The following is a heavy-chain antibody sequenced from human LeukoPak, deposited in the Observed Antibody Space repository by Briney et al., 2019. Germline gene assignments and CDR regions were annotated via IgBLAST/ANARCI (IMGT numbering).Heavy chain of an antibody. V-gene: IGHV5-51*01. Sequence: GESLKISCKGSGYSFTSYWIGWVRQMPGKGLEWMGIIYPGDSDTRYSPSFQGQVTISADKSISTAYLQWSSLKASDTAMYYCARGRHYHYYDSSGYLNYFDYWGQGTLVTVSS. CDR3: ARGRHYHYYDSSGYLNYFDY. CDR2: IYPGDSDT. J-gene: IGHJ4*02. CDR1: GYSFTSYW. D-gene: IGHD3-22*01.